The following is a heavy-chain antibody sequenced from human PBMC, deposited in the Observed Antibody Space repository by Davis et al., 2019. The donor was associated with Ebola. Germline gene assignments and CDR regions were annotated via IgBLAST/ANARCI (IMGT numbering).Heavy chain of an antibody. CDR2: IYPGDSDT. CDR1: GYSFTSYW. D-gene: IGHD3-3*01. Sequence: GESLKISCKGSGYSFTSYWIGWVRQMPGKGLEWMGIIYPGDSDTRYSPSFQGQVTISADKSISTAYLQWSSLKASDTAMYYCARHSSVGSGYYYYYYGMDVWGQGTTVTVSS. J-gene: IGHJ6*02. CDR3: ARHSSVGSGYYYYYYGMDV. V-gene: IGHV5-51*01.